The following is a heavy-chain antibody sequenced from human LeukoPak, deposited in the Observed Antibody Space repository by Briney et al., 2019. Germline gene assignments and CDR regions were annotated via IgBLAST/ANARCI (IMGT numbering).Heavy chain of an antibody. J-gene: IGHJ5*02. V-gene: IGHV3-23*01. Sequence: SGGSLRLSCAASGFSFSSYAMSWVRQAPGKGLEWVSAISEGGGSTYYADSVKGRFTISRDNSKNTVILQMNSLRAEDTAVYYCAKRSGGPTRFVDTWGQGILVTVPA. D-gene: IGHD2-8*02. CDR1: GFSFSSYA. CDR2: ISEGGGST. CDR3: AKRSGGPTRFVDT.